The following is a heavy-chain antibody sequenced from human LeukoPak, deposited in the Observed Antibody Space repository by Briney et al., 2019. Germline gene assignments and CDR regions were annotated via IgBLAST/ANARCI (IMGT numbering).Heavy chain of an antibody. D-gene: IGHD3-10*01. CDR3: ARGSNYYGSGSAYYYYMDV. V-gene: IGHV4-4*07. Sequence: SESLSLTCSVSGCSIGSYYWSWVRQPAGKGLEWIGRIYTSGSTNYNPSLMSRVTMSVDTSKNQFSLKLSSVTAADTAVYYCARGSNYYGSGSAYYYYMDVWGKGTTVTVSS. CDR2: IYTSGST. CDR1: GCSIGSYY. J-gene: IGHJ6*03.